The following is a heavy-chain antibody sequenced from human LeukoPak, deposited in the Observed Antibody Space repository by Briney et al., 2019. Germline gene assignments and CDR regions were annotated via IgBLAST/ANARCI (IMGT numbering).Heavy chain of an antibody. CDR2: ISSTSSYI. D-gene: IGHD6-13*01. J-gene: IGHJ4*02. V-gene: IGHV3-21*01. CDR1: GFSFVSYR. CDR3: ATDPARSSWYFDY. Sequence: GGSLRLSCTASGFSFVSYRMHWVRQAPGKGLEWVSSISSTSSYIYYADSVKGRFTISRDNAKNSLYLQMNSLRAEDTAVYYCATDPARSSWYFDYWGQRTLVTVSS.